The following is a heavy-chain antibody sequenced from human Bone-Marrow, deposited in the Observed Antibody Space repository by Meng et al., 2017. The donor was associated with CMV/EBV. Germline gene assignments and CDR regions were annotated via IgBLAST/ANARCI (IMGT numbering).Heavy chain of an antibody. CDR1: GGSISSSSYY. Sequence: LRLSCTVSGGSISSSSYYCGWLRQPPGKGLEWIGSIYYSGSTYYNPSLKSRVTISVDTSKNQFSLKLSSVTAADTAVYYCARVEWELLAGAFDIWGQGIMVTVSS. CDR2: IYYSGST. D-gene: IGHD1-26*01. V-gene: IGHV4-39*07. J-gene: IGHJ3*02. CDR3: ARVEWELLAGAFDI.